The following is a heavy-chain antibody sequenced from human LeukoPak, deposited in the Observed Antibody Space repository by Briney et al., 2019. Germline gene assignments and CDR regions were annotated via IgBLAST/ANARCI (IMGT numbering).Heavy chain of an antibody. D-gene: IGHD2-8*01. CDR2: INSDESNT. Sequence: GGSLRLSCAASGFTFSSYAMSWARHAPGKGLEWVSRINSDESNTNYYADSVKGRFTISRDNAKNTLYLQMNSLRAEDTAVYFCGRGGNGIDIWGQGTTVIVSS. J-gene: IGHJ3*02. CDR3: GRGGNGIDI. CDR1: GFTFSSYA. V-gene: IGHV3-74*01.